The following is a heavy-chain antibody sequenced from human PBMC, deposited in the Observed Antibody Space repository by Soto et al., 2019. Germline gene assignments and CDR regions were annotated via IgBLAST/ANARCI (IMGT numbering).Heavy chain of an antibody. Sequence: PGGSLRLSCAASGFTFNSYAMSWVRQAPGKGLEWVSGISGGGSSTYYADSVKGRFTTSRDNSKNTLYLQMNRLRAEDTAVYFCEKYIDAGNGPTQGDYWGQGTLVTVSS. D-gene: IGHD3-10*01. CDR3: EKYIDAGNGPTQGDY. CDR2: ISGGGSST. CDR1: GFTFNSYA. V-gene: IGHV3-23*01. J-gene: IGHJ4*02.